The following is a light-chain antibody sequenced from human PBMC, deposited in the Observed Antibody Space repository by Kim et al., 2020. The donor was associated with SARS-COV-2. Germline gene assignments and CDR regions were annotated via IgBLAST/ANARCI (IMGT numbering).Light chain of an antibody. V-gene: IGKV1-39*01. J-gene: IGKJ5*01. Sequence: DIQMTQSPSSLSAFIGDRVTITCRSSQRITGYLHWYQQKPGKAPSLLIYAASSLQGGVPPRFSGSGSGTEFTLTISGLQPDDFATYYCQQSHTTPITFGQGTRLE. CDR1: QRITGY. CDR2: AAS. CDR3: QQSHTTPIT.